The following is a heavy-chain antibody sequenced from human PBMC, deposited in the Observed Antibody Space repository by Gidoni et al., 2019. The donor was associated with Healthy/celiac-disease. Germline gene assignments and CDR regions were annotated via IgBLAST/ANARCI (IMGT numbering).Heavy chain of an antibody. D-gene: IGHD6-25*01. CDR3: ARTSDEERLLYYYYYYMDV. Sequence: QVQLQESGPGLVKPSGTLSLTCAVSGGSISSSNWWSWVRQPPGKGLEWIGEIYHSGSTNYNPSLKSRVTISVDKSKNQFSLKLSSVTAADTAVYYCARTSDEERLLYYYYYYMDVWGKGTTVTVSS. J-gene: IGHJ6*03. CDR2: IYHSGST. CDR1: GGSISSSNW. V-gene: IGHV4-4*02.